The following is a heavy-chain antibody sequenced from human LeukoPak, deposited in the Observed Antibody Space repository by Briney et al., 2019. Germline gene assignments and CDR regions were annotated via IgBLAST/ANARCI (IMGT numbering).Heavy chain of an antibody. D-gene: IGHD2/OR15-2a*01. CDR2: IKPDSGFT. J-gene: IGHJ4*02. CDR1: GYTLTGYY. Sequence: ASVKVSCKASGYTLTGYYMHWVRQVPGQGLEWMGFIKPDSGFTNYAEKFQDRVTMSRDTSITTVYMELSSLGSGDTALYYCSTEDKYCKTTTCDDYWGQGTLVTVSS. V-gene: IGHV1-2*02. CDR3: STEDKYCKTTTCDDY.